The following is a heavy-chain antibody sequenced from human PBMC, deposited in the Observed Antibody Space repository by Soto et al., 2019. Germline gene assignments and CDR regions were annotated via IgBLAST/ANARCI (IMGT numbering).Heavy chain of an antibody. Sequence: EVQLLESGGGLVQPGGSLRLSCAASGFTFSSFAMGWVRQAPGKGLEWVSLISGSSDITYYANSVQGRFTISRDNSKNTHYLQINSLSAEDTAVYCCATQDLRGTTRTTWGQGTLVTVSS. D-gene: IGHD1-1*01. CDR3: ATQDLRGTTRTT. V-gene: IGHV3-23*01. J-gene: IGHJ4*02. CDR1: GFTFSSFA. CDR2: ISGSSDIT.